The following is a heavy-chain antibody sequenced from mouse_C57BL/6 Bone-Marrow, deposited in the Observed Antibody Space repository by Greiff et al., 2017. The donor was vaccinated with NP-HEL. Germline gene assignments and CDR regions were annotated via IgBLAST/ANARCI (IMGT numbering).Heavy chain of an antibody. V-gene: IGHV1-59*01. CDR1: GYTFTSYW. CDR3: ESTGY. Sequence: QVQLQQPGAELVRPGTSVKLSCKASGYTFTSYWMHWVKQRPGQGLEWIGVIDPSDSYTNYNHKFKGKATLTVDTSSSTAYMQLSSLTSEDSAVYYCESTGYWGQGTTLTVSS. CDR2: IDPSDSYT. J-gene: IGHJ2*01.